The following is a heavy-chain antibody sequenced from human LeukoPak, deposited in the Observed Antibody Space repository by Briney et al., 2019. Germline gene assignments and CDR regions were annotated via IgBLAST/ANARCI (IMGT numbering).Heavy chain of an antibody. CDR3: VREGLGPSFSAWFDP. CDR1: GFTLRNYG. V-gene: IGHV3-30*03. Sequence: GGSLRLSCSASGFTLRNYGIHWVRQAPGKGLEWVIVVSRDGGTKYYSDSVKGRFTISRDNSENTLYLQMNSLRPEDTAVYYCVREGLGPSFSAWFDPWGHGTLVTVSS. J-gene: IGHJ5*02. D-gene: IGHD3/OR15-3a*01. CDR2: VSRDGGTK.